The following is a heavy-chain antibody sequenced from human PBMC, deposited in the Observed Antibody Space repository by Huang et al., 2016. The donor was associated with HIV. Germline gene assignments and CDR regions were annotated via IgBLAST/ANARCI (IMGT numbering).Heavy chain of an antibody. CDR3: AKEARAITSALNWFDS. D-gene: IGHD6-6*01. CDR1: GFTFDNFA. CDR2: IGGSGVST. Sequence: EVHLLELGGGSVQPGGSLRLSCAASGFTFDNFAMNWVRQAPGKGPEWVSGIGGSGVSTHYANSVKGRFTISRDTSKNTVLLQMNSLRAEDTAVYYCAKEARAITSALNWFDSCGPGILVTVSS. V-gene: IGHV3-23*01. J-gene: IGHJ5*01.